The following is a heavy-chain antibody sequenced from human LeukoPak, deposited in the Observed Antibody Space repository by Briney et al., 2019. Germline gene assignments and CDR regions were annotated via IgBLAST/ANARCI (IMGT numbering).Heavy chain of an antibody. Sequence: GGSMRLSCAASGFTFSNYDIHWVRQAPGKGLEWVAFIQYSGSKKYYADSVKGRFTISRDNSNNTLYLQMKSLRAEDTAVYYCARDRARVTGSGYYDYWGQGTLVTVSS. J-gene: IGHJ4*02. CDR1: GFTFSNYD. D-gene: IGHD3-22*01. CDR3: ARDRARVTGSGYYDY. V-gene: IGHV3-30*02. CDR2: IQYSGSKK.